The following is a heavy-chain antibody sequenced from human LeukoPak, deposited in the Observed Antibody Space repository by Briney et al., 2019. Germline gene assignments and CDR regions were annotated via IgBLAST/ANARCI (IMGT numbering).Heavy chain of an antibody. Sequence: SQTLSLTCTVSAGSISSGSYYWSWIRQPAGKGLEWIWRIYTSGSTNYNPSLKSRVTISVDTSKNQFSLKLSSVTAADTAVYYCARGSYYYDSSGYYHPFDYWGQGTLVTVSS. CDR2: IYTSGST. CDR3: ARGSYYYDSSGYYHPFDY. J-gene: IGHJ4*02. D-gene: IGHD3-22*01. V-gene: IGHV4-61*02. CDR1: AGSISSGSYY.